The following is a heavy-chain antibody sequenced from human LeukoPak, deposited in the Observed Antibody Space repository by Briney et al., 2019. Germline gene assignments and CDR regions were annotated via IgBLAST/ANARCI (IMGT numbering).Heavy chain of an antibody. V-gene: IGHV4-38-2*01. D-gene: IGHD3-22*01. CDR3: ASTDSSGYYSYYFDY. CDR1: GYSISSGYY. CDR2: IYHSGST. J-gene: IGHJ4*02. Sequence: PSETLSLTCAVSGYSISSGYYWGWIRRPPGKGLEWIGSIYHSGSTYYNPSLKSRVTISVDTSKNQFSLKLSSVTAADTAVYYCASTDSSGYYSYYFDYWGQGTLVTVSS.